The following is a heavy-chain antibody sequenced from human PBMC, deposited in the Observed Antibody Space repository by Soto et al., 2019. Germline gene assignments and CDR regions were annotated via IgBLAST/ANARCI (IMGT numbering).Heavy chain of an antibody. CDR3: ARETYYYDSSGYYYVDY. J-gene: IGHJ4*02. CDR1: GGSVSSGSYY. CDR2: IYYSGST. D-gene: IGHD3-22*01. Sequence: QVQLQESGPGLVKPSETLSLTCTVSGGSVSSGSYYWSWIRQPPGKGLEWIGYIYYSGSTNYNPSLNRRVTISVDTSKNQFSLKLSSVPAADTAVYYCARETYYYDSSGYYYVDYWGQGTLITVSS. V-gene: IGHV4-61*01.